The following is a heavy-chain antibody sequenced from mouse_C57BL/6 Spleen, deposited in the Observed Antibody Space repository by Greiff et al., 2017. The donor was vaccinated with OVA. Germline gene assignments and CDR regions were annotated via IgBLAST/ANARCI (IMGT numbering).Heavy chain of an antibody. CDR2: INPSNGGT. J-gene: IGHJ2*01. D-gene: IGHD1-1*01. CDR1: GYTFTSYW. Sequence: QVQLQQPGTELVKPGASVKLSCKASGYTFTSYWMHWVKQRPGQGLEWIGNINPSNGGTNYNEKFKSKATLTVDKSSSTAYMQRSSLTSEDSAVYYCARKPPLYYGSSPFDYWGQGTTLTVSS. CDR3: ARKPPLYYGSSPFDY. V-gene: IGHV1-53*01.